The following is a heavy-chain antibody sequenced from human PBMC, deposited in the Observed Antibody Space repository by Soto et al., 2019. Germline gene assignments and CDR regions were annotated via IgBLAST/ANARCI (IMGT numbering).Heavy chain of an antibody. CDR2: ISYDGSNK. V-gene: IGHV3-30-3*01. CDR3: ARVLTMVRGVIITSGLWYYGMGV. Sequence: PGGSLRLSCAASGFTFSSYAMHWVRQAPGKGLEWVAVISYDGSNKYYADSVKGRFTISRDNSKNTLYLQMNSLRAEDTAVYYCARVLTMVRGVIITSGLWYYGMGVWGQGTTVTVSS. CDR1: GFTFSSYA. J-gene: IGHJ6*02. D-gene: IGHD3-10*01.